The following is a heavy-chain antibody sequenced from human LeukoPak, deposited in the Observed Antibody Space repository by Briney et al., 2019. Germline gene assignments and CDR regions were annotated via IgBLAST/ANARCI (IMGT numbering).Heavy chain of an antibody. V-gene: IGHV3-23*01. J-gene: IGHJ6*02. Sequence: GGALRLSCAASGFTFSGYLMYLVRQAPGKGLEWVSAISGSGGSTYYADSVKGRLTISRDNSKNTLYLQMNSLRAEDTAVYYCAKLPEHWGQGTTVTVSS. CDR2: ISGSGGST. CDR3: AKLPEH. CDR1: GFTFSGYL.